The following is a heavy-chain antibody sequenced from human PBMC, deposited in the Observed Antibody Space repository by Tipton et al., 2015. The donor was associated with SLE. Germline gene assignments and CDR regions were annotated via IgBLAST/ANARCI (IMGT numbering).Heavy chain of an antibody. CDR1: GGSFSGYY. Sequence: TLSLTCAVYGGSFSGYYWSWIRQPPGTGLEWIGEISQSGSTNYNPSLKSRITISVDTSKNQFSLKVSTVTAADTAVYYCARFEDYTNYFDFWSQGTLITVSS. CDR3: ARFEDYTNYFDF. V-gene: IGHV4-34*01. D-gene: IGHD4-11*01. J-gene: IGHJ4*02. CDR2: ISQSGST.